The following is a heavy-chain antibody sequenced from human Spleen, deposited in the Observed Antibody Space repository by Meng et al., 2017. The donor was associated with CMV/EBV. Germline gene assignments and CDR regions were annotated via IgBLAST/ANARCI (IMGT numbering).Heavy chain of an antibody. J-gene: IGHJ4*02. CDR1: GGILRTYA. D-gene: IGHD3-16*01. V-gene: IGHV1-69*10. CDR2: IIPLLPIT. CDR3: GRGYGLDH. Sequence: SVKVSCKASGGILRTYAVRWMRQAPGQGLEWMGGIIPLLPITHYAQKFQGRVTVSAGNSTSTAYMELSSLRCEDTAVYYCGRGYGLDHWGQGTLVTVSS.